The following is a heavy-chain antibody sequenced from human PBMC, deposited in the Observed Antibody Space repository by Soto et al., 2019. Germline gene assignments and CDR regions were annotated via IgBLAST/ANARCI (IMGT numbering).Heavy chain of an antibody. CDR2: IYYSGST. Sequence: SETLSLTCTVSGGSISSGDYYWSWIRQPPGKGLEWIGYIYYSGSTYYNPSLKSRVTISVDASKNQFSLKLSSVTAADTAVYYCARFKGCTNGVCYYYYFDYWGQVTLVTVSS. D-gene: IGHD2-8*01. CDR3: ARFKGCTNGVCYYYYFDY. V-gene: IGHV4-30-4*01. J-gene: IGHJ4*02. CDR1: GGSISSGDYY.